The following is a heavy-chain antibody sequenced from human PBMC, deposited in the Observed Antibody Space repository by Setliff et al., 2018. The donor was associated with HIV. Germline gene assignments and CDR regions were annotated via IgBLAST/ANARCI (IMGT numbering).Heavy chain of an antibody. V-gene: IGHV4-34*01. Sequence: SETLSLTCVVYGGPFTNYYWSWIRQPPGKGLECIGEINHSGSTNYNPSLKSRVTISVDTSKHQFSLKLNSMTAADTAVYFCARKVGGDFDYWGQGTLVTVSS. CDR2: INHSGST. D-gene: IGHD2-2*01. CDR3: ARKVGGDFDY. CDR1: GGPFTNYY. J-gene: IGHJ4*02.